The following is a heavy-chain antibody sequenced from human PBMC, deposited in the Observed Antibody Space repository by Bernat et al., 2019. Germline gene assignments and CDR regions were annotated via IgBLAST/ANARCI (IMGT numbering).Heavy chain of an antibody. CDR2: ISWNSGSI. Sequence: EVQLVESGGGLVQPGRSLRLSCAASGFTFDDYAMHWVRQAPGKGLEWVSGISWNSGSIGYADSVKGRFTISRDNAKNSLYLQMNSLRAEDTALYYCAKALYYDFWSGYPVDYWGQGTLVTVSS. CDR3: AKALYYDFWSGYPVDY. J-gene: IGHJ4*02. V-gene: IGHV3-9*01. D-gene: IGHD3-3*01. CDR1: GFTFDDYA.